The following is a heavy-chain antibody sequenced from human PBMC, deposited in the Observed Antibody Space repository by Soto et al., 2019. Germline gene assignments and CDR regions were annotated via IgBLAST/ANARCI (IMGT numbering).Heavy chain of an antibody. CDR1: GYTFTSYG. D-gene: IGHD3-9*01. V-gene: IGHV1-18*01. CDR3: ARVGEHSLRYFDLFPGSYYGMDV. J-gene: IGHJ6*02. CDR2: ISAYNGNT. Sequence: GASVKVSCKASGYTFTSYGISWVRQAPGQGLEWMGWISAYNGNTNYAQKLQGRVTMTTDTSTSTAYMELRSLRSDDTAVYYCARVGEHSLRYFDLFPGSYYGMDVWGQGTTVTVSS.